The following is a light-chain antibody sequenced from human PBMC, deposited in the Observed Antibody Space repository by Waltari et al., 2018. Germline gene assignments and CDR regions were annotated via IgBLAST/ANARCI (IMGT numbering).Light chain of an antibody. Sequence: DIHLTQSPSSLSASIGDRVTITCQANQDISNYLSWYHQKSGKAPKLLIYGASNVDLGVPSRFSGSGSGTYFRITISSLQPEDAGMYYCQLYNYPLSITFGQGTRLEI. CDR1: QDISNY. V-gene: IGKV1-33*01. CDR3: QLYNYPLSIT. CDR2: GAS. J-gene: IGKJ5*01.